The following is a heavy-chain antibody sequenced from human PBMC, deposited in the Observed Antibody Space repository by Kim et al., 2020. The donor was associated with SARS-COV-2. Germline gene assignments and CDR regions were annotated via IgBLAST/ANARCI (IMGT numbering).Heavy chain of an antibody. D-gene: IGHD3-16*02. J-gene: IGHJ4*02. CDR3: ATTTYYDYVWGSYRALGY. CDR1: GYTLTELS. CDR2: FDPEDGET. V-gene: IGHV1-24*01. Sequence: ASVKVSCKVSGYTLTELSMHWVRQAPGKGLEWMGGFDPEDGETIYAQKFQGRVTMTEDTSTDPAYMELSSLRSEDTAVYYCATTTYYDYVWGSYRALGYWGQGTLVTVSS.